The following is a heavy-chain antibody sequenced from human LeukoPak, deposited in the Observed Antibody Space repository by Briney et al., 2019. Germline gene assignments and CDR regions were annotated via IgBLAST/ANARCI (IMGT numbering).Heavy chain of an antibody. CDR2: MNPNSGNT. Sequence: ASVKVSCKASGYTFTSYDINWVRQATGQGLKWMGWMNPNSGNTGYAQKFQGRVTITRNTSISTAYMELSSLRSEDTAVYYCARERSGNYGALFDYWGQGTLVAVSS. V-gene: IGHV1-8*03. J-gene: IGHJ4*02. CDR3: ARERSGNYGALFDY. D-gene: IGHD4-11*01. CDR1: GYTFTSYD.